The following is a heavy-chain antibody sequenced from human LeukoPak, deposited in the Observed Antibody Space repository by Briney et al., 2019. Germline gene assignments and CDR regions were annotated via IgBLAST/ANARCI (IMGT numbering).Heavy chain of an antibody. CDR2: INSDGSST. V-gene: IGHV3-74*01. D-gene: IGHD5-12*01. CDR1: GFTFGSYW. CDR3: ARLSGYSGYDFDY. Sequence: PGGSLRLSCAASGFTFGSYWMHWVRQAPGKGLVWVSRINSDGSSTSYADSVKGRFTISRDNAKNTLYLQMNSLRAEDTAVYYCARLSGYSGYDFDYWGQGTLVTVSS. J-gene: IGHJ4*02.